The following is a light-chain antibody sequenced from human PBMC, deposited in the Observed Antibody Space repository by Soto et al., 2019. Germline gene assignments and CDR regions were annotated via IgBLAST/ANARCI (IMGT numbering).Light chain of an antibody. Sequence: QSALTQPASVSGSPGQSITISCTGTSSDVGDYNYVSWYQQHSGKAPKLMIYEVSNRPSGVSNRFSGSKSGNTASLTISGLQAEDEAEYSCSSYTSSSTLVVFGGGTKLTVL. CDR2: EVS. J-gene: IGLJ2*01. CDR3: SSYTSSSTLVV. V-gene: IGLV2-14*01. CDR1: SSDVGDYNY.